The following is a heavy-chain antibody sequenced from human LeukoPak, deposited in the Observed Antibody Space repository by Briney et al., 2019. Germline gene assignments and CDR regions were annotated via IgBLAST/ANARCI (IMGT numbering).Heavy chain of an antibody. D-gene: IGHD4-17*01. CDR1: GGAISSNNW. CDR2: IYHSGST. Sequence: SRTLSLTCAVSGGAISSNNWWSWVRQPPGKGLEWIGEIYHSGSTNYHPSLKSRVTISIDKSKNQFSLKLSSVTAADTAVYYCARVPYDYAYFDYWGQGTLVTVSS. CDR3: ARVPYDYAYFDY. V-gene: IGHV4-4*02. J-gene: IGHJ4*02.